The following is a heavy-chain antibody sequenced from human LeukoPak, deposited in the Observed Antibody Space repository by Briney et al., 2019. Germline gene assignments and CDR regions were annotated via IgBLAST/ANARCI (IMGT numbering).Heavy chain of an antibody. V-gene: IGHV3-30*02. CDR1: GFTFSSYG. CDR2: IRYDGSNK. Sequence: GGSLRLSCAASGFTFSSYGMHWVRQAPGKGLEWVAFIRYDGSNKYYVDSVKGRFTISRDNSKNTLYLQMNSLRAEDTAVYYCARAGGQLLHGFGYFEYWGQGTLVTVSS. J-gene: IGHJ4*02. D-gene: IGHD6-13*01. CDR3: ARAGGQLLHGFGYFEY.